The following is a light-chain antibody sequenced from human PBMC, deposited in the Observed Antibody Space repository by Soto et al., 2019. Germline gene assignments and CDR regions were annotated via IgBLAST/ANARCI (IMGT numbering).Light chain of an antibody. Sequence: GGRVTITCRASQGIGTWVAWYQQRPGKAPILLIFAASTLQSGVPSRFSGSGSGTEFTLTINSLQPEDFAVYYCQQYHIWPGTFGQGTKVDIK. V-gene: IGKV1D-12*01. CDR1: QGIGTW. CDR3: QQYHIWPGT. J-gene: IGKJ1*01. CDR2: AAS.